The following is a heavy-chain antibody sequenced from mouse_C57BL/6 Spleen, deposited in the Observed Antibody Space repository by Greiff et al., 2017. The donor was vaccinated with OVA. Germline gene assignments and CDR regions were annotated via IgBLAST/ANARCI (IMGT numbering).Heavy chain of an antibody. V-gene: IGHV5-17*01. D-gene: IGHD4-1*02. J-gene: IGHJ3*01. CDR3: ASLNWDVRAY. Sequence: EVMLVESGGGLVKPGGSLKLSCAASGFTFSDYGMHWVRQAPEKGLEWVAYISSGSSTIYYADTVKGRFTISRDNAKNTLFLQMTSLRSEDTAMYYCASLNWDVRAYWGQGTLVTVSA. CDR1: GFTFSDYG. CDR2: ISSGSSTI.